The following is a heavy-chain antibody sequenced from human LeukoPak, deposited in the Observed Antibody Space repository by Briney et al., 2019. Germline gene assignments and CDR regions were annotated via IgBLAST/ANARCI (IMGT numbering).Heavy chain of an antibody. CDR1: GFTFSSYW. D-gene: IGHD5-18*01. CDR2: IKQDGSEK. CDR3: ARDRSSYGFSHFGY. V-gene: IGHV3-7*01. Sequence: GGSLRLSCAASGFTFSSYWMSWVRQAPGRGLEWVANIKQDGSEKYYVDSVKGRFTISRDNAKNSLYPQMNSLRAEDTAVYYCARDRSSYGFSHFGYWGQGTLVTVSS. J-gene: IGHJ4*02.